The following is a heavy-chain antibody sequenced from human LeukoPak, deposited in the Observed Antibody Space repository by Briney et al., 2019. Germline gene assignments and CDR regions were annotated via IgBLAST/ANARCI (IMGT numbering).Heavy chain of an antibody. CDR1: GFTFSSYS. CDR2: ISSSSSTT. D-gene: IGHD2-2*01. CDR3: ARITGEFCGSSSCHAASSYFYYMDV. V-gene: IGHV3-48*04. Sequence: GGSLRPSCAASGFTFSSYSINWVRQAPGKGLEWVSYISSSSSTTYLADSVKGRFTISRDNAKNSVYLHMNTLRAEDTAVYFCARITGEFCGSSSCHAASSYFYYMDVWGKGTMVTVSS. J-gene: IGHJ6*03.